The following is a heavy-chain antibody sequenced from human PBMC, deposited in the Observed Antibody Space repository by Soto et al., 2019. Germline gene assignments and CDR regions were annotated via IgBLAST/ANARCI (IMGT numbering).Heavy chain of an antibody. Sequence: GGSLRLSCAASGFTFSSYAMSWVRQAPGKGLEWVSAISGSGGSTYYADSVKGRFTISRDNSKNTLYLQMNSLRAEDTAVYYCAKVRPFDIVVVPAASTIDYWGQGTLVTVS. CDR1: GFTFSSYA. CDR3: AKVRPFDIVVVPAASTIDY. CDR2: ISGSGGST. V-gene: IGHV3-23*01. D-gene: IGHD2-2*01. J-gene: IGHJ4*02.